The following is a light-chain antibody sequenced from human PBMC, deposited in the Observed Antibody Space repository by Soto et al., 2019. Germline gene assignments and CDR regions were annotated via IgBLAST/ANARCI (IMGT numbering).Light chain of an antibody. CDR2: GAS. V-gene: IGKV3-15*01. CDR3: QQYGSSPWT. J-gene: IGKJ1*01. CDR1: ESVSRN. Sequence: EVVMTQSPATLSVSPGERATLSCRASESVSRNLAWYQQKPGQSPRLLIYGASTRATGLPARFSGSGSGTDFTLTISRLEPEDFAVYYCQQYGSSPWTFGQGTKVDIK.